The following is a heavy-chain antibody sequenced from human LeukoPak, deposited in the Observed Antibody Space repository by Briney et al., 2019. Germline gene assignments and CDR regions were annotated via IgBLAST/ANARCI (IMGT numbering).Heavy chain of an antibody. CDR2: IKQDGSEK. D-gene: IGHD3-10*01. V-gene: IGHV3-7*03. J-gene: IGHJ4*02. Sequence: GGSLRLSCAASGFTFGSYWMSWVRQAPGKGLEWVANIKQDGSEKYYVDSMKGRFTISRDNAENSLYLQMNSLRAEDTAVYYCARAKSLFDSWGQGTLVTVSS. CDR1: GFTFGSYW. CDR3: ARAKSLFDS.